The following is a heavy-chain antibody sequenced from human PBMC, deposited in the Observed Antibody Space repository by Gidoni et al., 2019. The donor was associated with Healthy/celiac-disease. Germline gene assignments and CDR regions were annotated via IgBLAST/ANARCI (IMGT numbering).Heavy chain of an antibody. J-gene: IGHJ6*03. CDR1: GFTFISYA. Sequence: QVQLVESGGGVVQPGRSLRLSCAASGFTFISYAMHWFRQAPGKGLGWVAVISYDGSNKYYADSVKGRFTISRDNSKNTLYLQMNSLRAEDTAVYYCARDPQYSSSSGRYYYYYYMDVWGKGTTVTVSS. D-gene: IGHD6-6*01. CDR3: ARDPQYSSSSGRYYYYYYMDV. V-gene: IGHV3-30-3*01. CDR2: ISYDGSNK.